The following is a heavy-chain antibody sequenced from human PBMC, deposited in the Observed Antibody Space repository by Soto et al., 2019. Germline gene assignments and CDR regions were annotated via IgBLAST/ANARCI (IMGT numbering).Heavy chain of an antibody. Sequence: WTWIRQTPGKGLEWIGEINDSGNINYNPSLKSRVTILVDTAKKQISLKLSSVTAADTAGYYCARGLILWFGELSRRGGYYYYMDVWGKGTTVTVSS. J-gene: IGHJ6*03. CDR3: ARGLILWFGELSRRGGYYYYMDV. V-gene: IGHV4-34*01. CDR2: INDSGNI. D-gene: IGHD3-10*01.